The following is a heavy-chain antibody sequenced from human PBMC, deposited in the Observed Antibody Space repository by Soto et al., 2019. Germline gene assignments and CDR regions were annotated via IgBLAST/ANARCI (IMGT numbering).Heavy chain of an antibody. D-gene: IGHD5-12*01. CDR2: MNPNSGNT. J-gene: IGHJ4*02. V-gene: IGHV1-8*02. Sequence: ASVKVSCKASGYTFTSYDINWVRQATGQGLEWMGWMNPNSGNTGYAQKFQGRVTMTRNTSISTVYMELSSLRSEDTAVYYCARLALGADSGYDDYWGQGTLVTVSS. CDR1: GYTFTSYD. CDR3: ARLALGADSGYDDY.